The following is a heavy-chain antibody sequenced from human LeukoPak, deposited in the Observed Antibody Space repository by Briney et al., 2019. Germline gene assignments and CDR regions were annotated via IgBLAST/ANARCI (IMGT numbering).Heavy chain of an antibody. CDR1: GGSISSYF. D-gene: IGHD3-3*01. CDR3: ARDGGAFDI. V-gene: IGHV4-59*01. J-gene: IGHJ3*02. CDR2: IYYSGST. Sequence: SETLSLTCSVFGGSISSYFWSWIRQPPGKGLEWCGYIYYSGSTNYSPSLKSRVTISVDTSKNQFSLKLRSVTAADTAVYYCARDGGAFDIWGQGTMVTVSS.